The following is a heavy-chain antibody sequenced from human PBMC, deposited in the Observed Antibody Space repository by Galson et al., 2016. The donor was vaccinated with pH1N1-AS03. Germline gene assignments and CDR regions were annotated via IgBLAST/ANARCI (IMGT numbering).Heavy chain of an antibody. D-gene: IGHD1-26*01. CDR3: ARDYIVGATRGAGTFDV. V-gene: IGHV3-30-3*01. CDR2: ISYDGSNK. Sequence: SLRLSCAASGFIFSDFAMHWVRQAPGKGLDWVAVISYDGSNKYYEDSVKGRFTISRDSSKNTLYLQMNSLRPEDTAMYYCARDYIVGATRGAGTFDVWGHGTMVTVSS. CDR1: GFIFSDFA. J-gene: IGHJ3*01.